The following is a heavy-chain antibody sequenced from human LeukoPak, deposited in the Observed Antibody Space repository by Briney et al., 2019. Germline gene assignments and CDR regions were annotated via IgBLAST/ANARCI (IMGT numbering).Heavy chain of an antibody. CDR2: INNDGDST. CDR1: GFTFNSYA. Sequence: GGSLRLSCAASGFTFNSYAMSWVRQAPGKGLEWVSAINNDGDSTYSADSVKGRFTVSRDNSKNTLYLQMNSLRAEDAAVYYCAQQVGYCSSGNCYFTYWGQGTLVAVSS. D-gene: IGHD2-15*01. J-gene: IGHJ1*01. V-gene: IGHV3-23*01. CDR3: AQQVGYCSSGNCYFTY.